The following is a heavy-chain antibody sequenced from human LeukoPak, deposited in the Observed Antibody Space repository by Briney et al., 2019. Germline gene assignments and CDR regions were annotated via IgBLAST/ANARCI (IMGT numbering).Heavy chain of an antibody. CDR2: INPSGGST. V-gene: IGHV1-46*01. J-gene: IGHJ5*02. CDR1: GYTFTSYY. D-gene: IGHD6-25*01. Sequence: ASVKVSCKASGYTFTSYYMHWVRQAPGQGLEWMGIINPSGGSTSYAQKFQGRVTMTRDMSTCTVYMELSSLRSEDTAVYYCARVKGSPAGFDPWGQGTLVTVSS. CDR3: ARVKGSPAGFDP.